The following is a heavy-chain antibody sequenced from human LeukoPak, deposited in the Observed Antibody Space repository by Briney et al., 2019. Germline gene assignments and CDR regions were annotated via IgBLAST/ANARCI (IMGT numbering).Heavy chain of an antibody. CDR3: ARGTVSVSGSYYNAFDI. D-gene: IGHD1-26*01. CDR1: GGSISSYY. V-gene: IGHV4-59*08. Sequence: SETLSLTCTVSGGSISSYYWSWIRQPPGKGLEWIGYIYYSGSTNYNPSLKSRVTISVDTSKNQFSLKLSSVTAADTAVYYCARGTVSVSGSYYNAFDIWGQGTMVTVSS. CDR2: IYYSGST. J-gene: IGHJ3*02.